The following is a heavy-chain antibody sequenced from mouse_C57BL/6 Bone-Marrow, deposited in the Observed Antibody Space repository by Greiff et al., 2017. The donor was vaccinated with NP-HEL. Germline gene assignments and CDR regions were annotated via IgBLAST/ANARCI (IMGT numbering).Heavy chain of an antibody. V-gene: IGHV5-4*01. D-gene: IGHD4-1*01. CDR3: ARGNWAFAY. CDR1: GFTFSSYA. Sequence: EVHLVESGGGLVKPGGSLKLSCAASGFTFSSYAMSWVRQTPEKRLEWVATISDGGSYTYYPDNVKGRFTISRDNAKNNLYLQMSHLKSEDTAMYYCARGNWAFAYWGQGTLVTVSA. CDR2: ISDGGSYT. J-gene: IGHJ3*01.